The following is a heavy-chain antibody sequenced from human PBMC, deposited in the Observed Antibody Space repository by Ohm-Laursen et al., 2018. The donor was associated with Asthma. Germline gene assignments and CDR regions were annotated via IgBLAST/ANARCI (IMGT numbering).Heavy chain of an antibody. CDR1: GFTFSSFA. CDR2: GGSYYDGGLK. D-gene: IGHD3-3*01. J-gene: IGHJ4*02. CDR3: ARDVMEWYLPAFDF. Sequence: SSLRLSCAASGFTFSSFAMHWVRQAPGKGLEWVAVGGSYYDGGLKYYADSVNGRFTVSRDDSKNTLYLQMNSLRPDDTAVYYCARDVMEWYLPAFDFWGQGTLVTVSS. V-gene: IGHV3-30-3*01.